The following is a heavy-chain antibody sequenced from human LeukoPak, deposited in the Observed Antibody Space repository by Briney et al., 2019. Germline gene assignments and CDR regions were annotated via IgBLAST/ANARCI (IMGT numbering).Heavy chain of an antibody. D-gene: IGHD3-10*01. CDR2: IYTGGST. CDR3: ARLVTAVTGSGTFGI. CDR1: GXSVSSDY. J-gene: IGHJ3*02. Sequence: QSGGSQRVSCAASGXSVSSDYVSWVRQAPGKGLEWVSIIYTGGSTYYADSVKGRFTISRDGSKNTLFLQMGSLRAEDSAVYYCARLVTAVTGSGTFGIWGHGTMVTVSS. V-gene: IGHV3-53*01.